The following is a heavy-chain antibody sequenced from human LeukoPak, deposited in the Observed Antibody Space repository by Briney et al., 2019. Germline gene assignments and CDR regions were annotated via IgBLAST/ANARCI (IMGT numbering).Heavy chain of an antibody. D-gene: IGHD6-19*01. CDR3: ARAGGSGWSPFDY. CDR1: GFTFSSYW. CDR2: ISYDASNI. J-gene: IGHJ4*02. V-gene: IGHV3-30-3*01. Sequence: GGSLRLSCAASGFTFSSYWMHWVRQAPGKGLEWVAVISYDASNIYYADSVKGRFTISRDNSKSTLYLQMNSLRAEDTAVYYCARAGGSGWSPFDYWGQGTLVTVSS.